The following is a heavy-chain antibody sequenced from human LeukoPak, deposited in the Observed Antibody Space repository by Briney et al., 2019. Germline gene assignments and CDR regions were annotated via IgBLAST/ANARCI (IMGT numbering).Heavy chain of an antibody. CDR1: GYSFTSYW. Sequence: GESLKISCKGSGYSFTSYWIGWVRQMPGKGLEWMGIIYPGDSDTRYSPSFQGQVTISADKSISTAYLQWSSLKASDTAMYYCASRGAGCSSTSCYYYWGQGTLVTVSS. D-gene: IGHD2-2*01. CDR2: IYPGDSDT. V-gene: IGHV5-51*01. J-gene: IGHJ4*02. CDR3: ASRGAGCSSTSCYYY.